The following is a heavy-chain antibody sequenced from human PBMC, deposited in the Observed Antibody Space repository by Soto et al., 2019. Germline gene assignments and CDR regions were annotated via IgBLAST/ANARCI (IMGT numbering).Heavy chain of an antibody. D-gene: IGHD2-15*01. CDR3: ARGNRHYSL. Sequence: SETLSLTCAVYGGSFSGYYWSWIRQPPGKGLEWIGEINHSGSTNYNPSLKSRVTISVDTSKNQFSLKLSSVTAADTAVYYCARGNRHYSLWGQGTLVTVSS. J-gene: IGHJ4*02. V-gene: IGHV4-34*01. CDR1: GGSFSGYY. CDR2: INHSGST.